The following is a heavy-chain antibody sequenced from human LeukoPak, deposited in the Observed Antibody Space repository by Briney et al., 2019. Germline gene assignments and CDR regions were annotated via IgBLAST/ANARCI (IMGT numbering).Heavy chain of an antibody. CDR2: ISAYNGNT. J-gene: IGHJ5*02. D-gene: IGHD3-3*01. CDR1: GYTFTSYG. CDR3: ARVHRKYPTVEIFGWFDP. Sequence: GASVTVSCKAPGYTFTSYGISWVRQAPGQGLEWMGWISAYNGNTNYAQKLQGRVTMTTDTSTSTAYMELRSLRSDDTAVYYCARVHRKYPTVEIFGWFDPWGQGTLVTVSS. V-gene: IGHV1-18*01.